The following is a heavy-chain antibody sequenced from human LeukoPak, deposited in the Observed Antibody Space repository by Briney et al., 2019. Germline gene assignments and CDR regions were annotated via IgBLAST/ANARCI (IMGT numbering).Heavy chain of an antibody. D-gene: IGHD4-11*01. CDR1: QFTFSHYG. J-gene: IGHJ4*02. V-gene: IGHV3-33*06. CDR3: AKDAQRGFDYSNSLEY. Sequence: GKSLTLSCVASQFTFSHYGMHWVRQAPGKGLVWVAVIWNDGSSQYYADSVKGRFTISRDNSQNTVYLQMNSLTAEDTAVYYCAKDAQRGFDYSNSLEYWGQGTLVTVSS. CDR2: IWNDGSSQ.